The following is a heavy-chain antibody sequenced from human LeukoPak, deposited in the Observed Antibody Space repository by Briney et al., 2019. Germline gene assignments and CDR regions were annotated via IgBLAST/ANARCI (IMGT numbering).Heavy chain of an antibody. CDR1: GYTFTDYF. J-gene: IGHJ4*02. D-gene: IGHD3-22*01. Sequence: ASVKVSCKPFGYTFTDYFIHWVRQAPGQGLEWMGWINPNSSDTTYAQKFQGRVTMTRDTSISTAYMELSRLRSDDTAVYYCARDFFVGYYIDKEIRDYWGQGTLVTVSS. V-gene: IGHV1-2*02. CDR2: INPNSSDT. CDR3: ARDFFVGYYIDKEIRDY.